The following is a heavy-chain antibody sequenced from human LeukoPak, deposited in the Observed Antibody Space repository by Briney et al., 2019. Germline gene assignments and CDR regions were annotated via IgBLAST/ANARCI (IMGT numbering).Heavy chain of an antibody. CDR2: IYYSGST. CDR3: AREDYYGSGSSFDY. J-gene: IGHJ4*02. V-gene: IGHV4-59*01. CDR1: GGSISSYY. D-gene: IGHD3-10*01. Sequence: PSETLSLTCTVSGGSISSYYWSWIRQPPGKGLEWIGYIYYSGSTNYNPSLKSRVTISVDTSKNQFSLKLSSVTAADTAVYYCAREDYYGSGSSFDYWGQGTLVTVSS.